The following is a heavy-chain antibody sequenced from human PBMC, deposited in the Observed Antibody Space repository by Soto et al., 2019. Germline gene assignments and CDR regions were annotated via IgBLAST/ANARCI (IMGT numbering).Heavy chain of an antibody. V-gene: IGHV4-59*12. D-gene: IGHD3-22*01. CDR2: IYYSGST. CDR1: GGSISSYY. J-gene: IGHJ4*02. CDR3: ARDGGGGYYDSSGPPPFDY. Sequence: SETLSLTCTVSGGSISSYYWSWIRQPPGKGLEWIGYIYYSGSTNYNPSLKSRVTISVDTSKNQFSLKLSSVTAADTAVYYCARDGGGGYYDSSGPPPFDYWGQGTLVTVSS.